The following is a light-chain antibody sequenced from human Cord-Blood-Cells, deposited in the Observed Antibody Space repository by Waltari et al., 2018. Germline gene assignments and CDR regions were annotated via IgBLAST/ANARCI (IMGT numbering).Light chain of an antibody. CDR1: SSDVGSYNL. V-gene: IGLV2-23*01. Sequence: QSALTQPASVSGSPGQSITISCTGTSSDVGSYNLVSCYQQHPGKAPKLMIYAGSKRPSGVSNRFAGSKSGNTASLTISGLQAEDEADYYCCSYAGSSTYVFGTGTKVTVL. CDR2: AGS. J-gene: IGLJ1*01. CDR3: CSYAGSSTYV.